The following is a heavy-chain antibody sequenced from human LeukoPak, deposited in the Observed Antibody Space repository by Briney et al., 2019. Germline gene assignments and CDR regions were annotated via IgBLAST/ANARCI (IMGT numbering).Heavy chain of an antibody. Sequence: SETLSLTCTVSGDSISSSSYYWGWIRQPPGKGLEWIGSIYYSGSTYYNPSLKSRVTISVDTSKNQFSLKLSSLTAADTAVYYCARHPYSTSWGHFYYGMDVWGQGTTVTVSS. V-gene: IGHV4-39*01. D-gene: IGHD6-13*01. J-gene: IGHJ6*02. CDR3: ARHPYSTSWGHFYYGMDV. CDR1: GDSISSSSYY. CDR2: IYYSGST.